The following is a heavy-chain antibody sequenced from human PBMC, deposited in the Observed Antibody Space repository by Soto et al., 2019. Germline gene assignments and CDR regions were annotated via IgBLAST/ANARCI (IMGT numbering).Heavy chain of an antibody. J-gene: IGHJ4*02. Sequence: QLQLQESGPGLVKPSETLSLTCTVSGGSITISSYYWGWIRQPPGKGLEWIGSIYYSGNTYYTPSLKSRVTISVDTSKNQFSLKLSSVTAADTAVYYCAREGGRYCSGGSCQVDYWGQGTLVTVSS. CDR1: GGSITISSYY. D-gene: IGHD2-15*01. CDR2: IYYSGNT. CDR3: AREGGRYCSGGSCQVDY. V-gene: IGHV4-39*02.